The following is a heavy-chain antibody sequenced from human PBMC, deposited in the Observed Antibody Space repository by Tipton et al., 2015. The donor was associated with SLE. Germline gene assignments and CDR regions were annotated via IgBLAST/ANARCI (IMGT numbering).Heavy chain of an antibody. J-gene: IGHJ3*01. CDR2: INQDGSER. CDR3: ARASGYCSGGSCRNAFDL. V-gene: IGHV3-7*01. CDR1: GFTFSNYW. Sequence: GSLRLSCAASGFTFSNYWMNWVRQAPGMGLEWVANINQDGSERYYVDSVKGRFTISRDNAKNSLYLQMNSLRGEDTAVYYCARASGYCSGGSCRNAFDLWGQGTMVTVSS. D-gene: IGHD2-15*01.